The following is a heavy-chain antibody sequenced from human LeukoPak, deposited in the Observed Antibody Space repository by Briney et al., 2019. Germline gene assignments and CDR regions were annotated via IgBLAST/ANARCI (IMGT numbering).Heavy chain of an antibody. D-gene: IGHD5-24*01. CDR3: ARDLHRDGVNWPYFDH. Sequence: GGSLRLSCAASGFTFSTYWMHWVRQAPGKGLEWVSDISSNSGIKSYADSVKGRFTVSRDNAKNSLYLQMNSLRAEDTAVYYCARDLHRDGVNWPYFDHWGQGTLVTVSS. V-gene: IGHV3-48*01. CDR2: ISSNSGIK. CDR1: GFTFSTYW. J-gene: IGHJ4*02.